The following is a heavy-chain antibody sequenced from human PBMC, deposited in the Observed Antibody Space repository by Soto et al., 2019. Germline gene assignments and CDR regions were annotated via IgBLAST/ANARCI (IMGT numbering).Heavy chain of an antibody. CDR1: GGSISRGGSY. J-gene: IGHJ4*02. D-gene: IGHD2-15*01. CDR2: IYYSGRT. V-gene: IGHV4-31*02. CDR3: AREGYCSGGSCYFDY. Sequence: SETLSLTWTVSGGSISRGGSYWNWIRQHPGKVLEWIGYIYYSGRTYYNPSLKSRVTISVDTSKNQFSLKLSSVTAADTAVYYCAREGYCSGGSCYFDYWGQGTLVTVSS.